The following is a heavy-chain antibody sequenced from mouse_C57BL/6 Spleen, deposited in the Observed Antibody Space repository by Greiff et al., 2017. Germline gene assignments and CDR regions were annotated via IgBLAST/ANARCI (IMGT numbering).Heavy chain of an antibody. V-gene: IGHV1-55*01. CDR3: GRGGLGSSYWFAY. Sequence: QVHVKQPGAELVKPGASVKMSCKASGYTFTSYWITWVKQRPGQGLEWIGDIYPGSGSTNYNEKFKSKATMTVDTSSSTAYMKLCSLMSEDSAVYYCGRGGLGSSYWFAYWGQGTLVTVSA. CDR2: IYPGSGST. J-gene: IGHJ3*01. CDR1: GYTFTSYW. D-gene: IGHD1-1*01.